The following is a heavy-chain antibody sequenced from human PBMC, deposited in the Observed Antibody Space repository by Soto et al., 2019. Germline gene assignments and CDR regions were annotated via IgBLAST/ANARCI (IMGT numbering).Heavy chain of an antibody. V-gene: IGHV3-33*01. CDR2: IWYDGSNK. CDR1: GFAFSTYG. CDR3: ARASGPFDY. J-gene: IGHJ4*02. D-gene: IGHD5-12*01. Sequence: VQLVESGGGVVQPGRSLRLSCAASGFAFSTYGIHWVRQAPGEGLEWVAVIWYDGSNKYYAASVKGRFTISRDNSKNTLYLQMNSLRADDTAVYYCARASGPFDYWGQGTQVTVSS.